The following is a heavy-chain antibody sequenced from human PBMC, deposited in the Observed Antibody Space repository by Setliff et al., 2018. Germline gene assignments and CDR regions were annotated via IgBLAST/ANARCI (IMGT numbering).Heavy chain of an antibody. V-gene: IGHV4-34*01. CDR3: ARRWNFGPYGSGIHDGFDM. J-gene: IGHJ3*02. D-gene: IGHD3-10*01. Sequence: PSETLSLTCAVYDGSFSDYYWSWIRQPPGKGLEWIGEINHYGSTKYKSSLKSRVTISVDTSKNQFSLKLNSVTAADTAVYYRARRWNFGPYGSGIHDGFDMWGQGTMVTVSS. CDR1: DGSFSDYY. CDR2: INHYGST.